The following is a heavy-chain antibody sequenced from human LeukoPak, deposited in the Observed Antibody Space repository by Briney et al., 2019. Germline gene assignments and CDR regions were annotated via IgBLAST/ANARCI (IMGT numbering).Heavy chain of an antibody. V-gene: IGHV4-31*11. CDR3: ARATLRGDPFDF. J-gene: IGHJ4*02. Sequence: SETLSLTCAVSGDSLNSGNYYWTWIRQHPGKGLEWIGYIFTSGNTYYNPSLKGRLLTSVDTSKSQFSLRLTSVTAADTAVYYCARATLRGDPFDFWGQGIQVTVSS. D-gene: IGHD2-21*02. CDR1: GDSLNSGNYY. CDR2: IFTSGNT.